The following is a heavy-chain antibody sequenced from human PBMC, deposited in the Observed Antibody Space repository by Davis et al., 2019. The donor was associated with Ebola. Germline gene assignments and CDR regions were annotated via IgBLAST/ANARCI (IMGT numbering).Heavy chain of an antibody. V-gene: IGHV3-23*01. J-gene: IGHJ4*02. CDR3: ATCGFCVSSSGIDY. CDR1: GFTFRNYA. Sequence: PGGSLRLSCEASGFTFRNYAMNWVRQGPGQGLEWVSGISGAGYNTYHADSVKGRSTISRDNSKNTLYLQMNSLSADDTAVYYCATCGFCVSSSGIDYRGQGTLVTVSS. CDR2: ISGAGYNT. D-gene: IGHD6-19*01.